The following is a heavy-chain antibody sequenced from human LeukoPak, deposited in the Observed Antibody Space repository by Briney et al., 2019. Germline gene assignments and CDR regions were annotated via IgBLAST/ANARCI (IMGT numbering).Heavy chain of an antibody. CDR2: IYYSGST. CDR3: ARHLYYDSSGLNWFDP. J-gene: IGHJ5*02. Sequence: SETLSLTCTVSVGSLSSSSYYWGWIRQPPGKGLEWIGSIYYSGSTYYNPSLKSRVTISVDTSKNQFSLKLSSVTAADTAVYYCARHLYYDSSGLNWFDPWGQGTLVTVSS. CDR1: VGSLSSSSYY. D-gene: IGHD3-22*01. V-gene: IGHV4-39*01.